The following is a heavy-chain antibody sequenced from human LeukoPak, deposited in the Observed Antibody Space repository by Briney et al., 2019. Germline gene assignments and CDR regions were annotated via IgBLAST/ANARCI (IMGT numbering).Heavy chain of an antibody. J-gene: IGHJ3*02. CDR1: GYTFTDNH. V-gene: IGHV1-2*02. D-gene: IGHD7-27*01. Sequence: GASVTVSFTASGYTFTDNHMYWVRQAPGQGLECMGWINPNSGDTNYAQKFQGRVTLTRDTSISTAYMEVSRLTSDDTAVYFCARELGINAFDSWGQGTMVTVSS. CDR2: INPNSGDT. CDR3: ARELGINAFDS.